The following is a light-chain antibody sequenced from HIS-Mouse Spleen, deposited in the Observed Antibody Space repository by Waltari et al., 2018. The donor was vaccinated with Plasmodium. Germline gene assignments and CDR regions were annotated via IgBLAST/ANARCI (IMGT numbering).Light chain of an antibody. CDR3: CSYAGSSTNWV. Sequence: QSALTQPASVSWSPGPSITIPSTGTSCDVGIYNVVSWCQQHPGKAPKLMIDVGSKRTSGFSNRFCGSKSGNTASLTISGLQAEDEAEYYCCSYAGSSTNWVFGGGTKLTVL. V-gene: IGLV2-23*01. CDR2: VGS. CDR1: SCDVGIYNV. J-gene: IGLJ3*02.